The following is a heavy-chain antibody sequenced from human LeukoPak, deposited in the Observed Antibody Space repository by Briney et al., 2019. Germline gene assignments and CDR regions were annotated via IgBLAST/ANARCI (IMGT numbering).Heavy chain of an antibody. D-gene: IGHD3-10*01. V-gene: IGHV3-7*01. J-gene: IGHJ6*03. CDR2: IRKDGSEK. CDR3: GDYSYYYYYMDV. Sequence: PGGSLRLSCAASGFTVSSNYMSWVRQAPGKGLEWVANIRKDGSEKYYVDSVKGRFTISRDNAKNSLYLQMNSLRAEDTAVYYFGDYSYYYYYMDVWGKGTTVTVSS. CDR1: GFTVSSNY.